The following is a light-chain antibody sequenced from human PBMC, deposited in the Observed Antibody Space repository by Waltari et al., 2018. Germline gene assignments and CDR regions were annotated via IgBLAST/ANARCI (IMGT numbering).Light chain of an antibody. V-gene: IGKV3-11*01. CDR1: QSVGSN. CDR2: DVS. Sequence: EIVLTQSPATLSLSPGERATLSCRASQSVGSNLAWYQQNSGQAPGLLIYDVSRRATGTPARFSGSVSGTDFTLTISSLEPEDFAVYYCQHRSNLITFGQGTRLEIK. J-gene: IGKJ5*01. CDR3: QHRSNLIT.